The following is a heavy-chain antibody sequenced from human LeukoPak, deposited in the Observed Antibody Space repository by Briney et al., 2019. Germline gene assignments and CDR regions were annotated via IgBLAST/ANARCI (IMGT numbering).Heavy chain of an antibody. CDR1: GFTFSGSA. V-gene: IGHV3-73*01. CDR3: TGGYSYGYVY. Sequence: GGSLRLSCAASGFTFSGSAMHWVRQASGKGLEWVGRIRSKANSYATAYAASVKGRFTISRVDSKNTAYLQMNSLKTEDTAVYYCTGGYSYGYVYWGQGTLVTVSS. D-gene: IGHD5-18*01. J-gene: IGHJ4*02. CDR2: IRSKANSYAT.